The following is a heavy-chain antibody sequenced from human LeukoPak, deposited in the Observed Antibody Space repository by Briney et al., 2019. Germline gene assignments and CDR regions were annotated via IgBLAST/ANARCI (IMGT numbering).Heavy chain of an antibody. D-gene: IGHD3-16*02. CDR1: GGSFSGYY. CDR2: INHSGST. V-gene: IGHV4-34*01. CDR3: ARVRYDYVWGSYRTPHYFDY. J-gene: IGHJ4*02. Sequence: SETLSLTCAVYGGSFSGYYWSWISQPPGKGLEWIGEINHSGSTNYNPSLKSRVTISVDTSKNQFSLKLSSVTAADTAVYYCARVRYDYVWGSYRTPHYFDYWGQGTLVTVSS.